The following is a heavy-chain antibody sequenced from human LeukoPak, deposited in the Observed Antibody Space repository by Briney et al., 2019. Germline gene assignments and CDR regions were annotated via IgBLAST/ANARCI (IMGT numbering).Heavy chain of an antibody. Sequence: ASVKFSCKTSGYTFSFYGISWVRQAPGQGLEWMGWINGNNGDTNYAQKFQGRVTMTRDTSTSTVYMELSSLRSEVTAVYYCARGSAGAYYYYGMDVWGQGTTVTVSS. J-gene: IGHJ6*02. CDR2: INGNNGDT. V-gene: IGHV1-18*01. D-gene: IGHD6-25*01. CDR1: GYTFSFYG. CDR3: ARGSAGAYYYYGMDV.